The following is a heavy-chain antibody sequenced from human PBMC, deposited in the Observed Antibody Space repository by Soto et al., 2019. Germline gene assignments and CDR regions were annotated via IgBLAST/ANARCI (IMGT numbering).Heavy chain of an antibody. Sequence: QLQLQESGPGLVKPSETLSLTCTVSGGSISSSSYYWGWIRQPPGKGLEWIGSIYYSGSTYYNPSLKSRVTISVDTSKNQFSLKLSSVTAADTAVYYCARRTSLRFLGHYYYYMDVWGKGTTVTVSS. V-gene: IGHV4-39*01. CDR2: IYYSGST. CDR3: ARRTSLRFLGHYYYYMDV. J-gene: IGHJ6*03. D-gene: IGHD3-3*01. CDR1: GGSISSSSYY.